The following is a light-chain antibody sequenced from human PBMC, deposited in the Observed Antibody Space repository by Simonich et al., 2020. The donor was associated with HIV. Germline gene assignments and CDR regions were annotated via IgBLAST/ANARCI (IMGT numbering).Light chain of an antibody. J-gene: IGKJ4*01. CDR1: QSVLYSSNNKNS. CDR2: WAS. CDR3: QQRSNWPLLT. Sequence: DIVMTQSPDSLAVSLGERATINCKSSQSVLYSSNNKNSLAWYQQKPGQPPKLLIYWASTRESGVPDRFSGSGSGTDFTLTISSLEPEDFAVYYCQQRSNWPLLTFGGGTKVEIK. V-gene: IGKV4-1*01.